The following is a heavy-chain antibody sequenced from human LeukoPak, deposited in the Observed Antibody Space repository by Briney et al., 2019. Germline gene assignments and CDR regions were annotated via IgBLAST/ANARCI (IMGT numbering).Heavy chain of an antibody. Sequence: SETLSLTCAVYGGSFSGYYWSWIRQPPGKGLEWIGEINHSGSTNYNPSLKSRVTISVDTSKNQFSLKLSSVTAADTAVYYCARRGFAGLYYGGKYAPWFDPWGQGTLVTVSS. CDR3: ARRGFAGLYYGGKYAPWFDP. V-gene: IGHV4-34*01. CDR1: GGSFSGYY. J-gene: IGHJ5*02. CDR2: INHSGST. D-gene: IGHD4-23*01.